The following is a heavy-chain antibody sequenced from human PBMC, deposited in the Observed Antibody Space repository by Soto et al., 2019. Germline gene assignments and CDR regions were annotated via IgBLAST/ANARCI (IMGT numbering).Heavy chain of an antibody. V-gene: IGHV4-30-2*01. Sequence: QLQLQESGSGLVKPSQTLSLTCAVSGGSISSGGYSWSWIRQPPGKGLEWIGYMYHSGSTYYNPSLXSXITISIDRSKNQFSLNLSSVTASDPAFYYCARVPDYWGQGILVTVSS. CDR2: MYHSGST. CDR3: ARVPDY. CDR1: GGSISSGGYS. J-gene: IGHJ4*02. D-gene: IGHD2-2*01.